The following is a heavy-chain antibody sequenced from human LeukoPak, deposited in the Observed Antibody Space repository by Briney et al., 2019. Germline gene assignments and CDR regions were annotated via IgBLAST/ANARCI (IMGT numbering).Heavy chain of an antibody. CDR3: ARLDTAMVLGDMDV. Sequence: PGGSLRLSCTASGFAFSGAWMTWVRQAPGKGLEWVANIREDGTEKNYVDSVKGRFTISRDNAKNSLYLQMNSLRAEDTAVYYCARLDTAMVLGDMDVWGKGTTVTVSS. J-gene: IGHJ6*03. D-gene: IGHD5-18*01. CDR1: GFAFSGAW. V-gene: IGHV3-7*01. CDR2: IREDGTEK.